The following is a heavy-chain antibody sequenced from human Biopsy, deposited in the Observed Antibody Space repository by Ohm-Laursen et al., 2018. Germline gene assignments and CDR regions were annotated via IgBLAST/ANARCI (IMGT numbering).Heavy chain of an antibody. D-gene: IGHD3-22*01. CDR3: TRGGYYYDSLAYYYWFDP. Sequence: SSVKVSCKASGYTFTGYHVHWVRQAPGQGLEWMGWINAKTGDTNYAQKFQGRVTMTRDTSISTAYVDLSSLRSDDTAVYYCTRGGYYYDSLAYYYWFDPWGQGALVTVSS. J-gene: IGHJ5*02. V-gene: IGHV1-2*02. CDR1: GYTFTGYH. CDR2: INAKTGDT.